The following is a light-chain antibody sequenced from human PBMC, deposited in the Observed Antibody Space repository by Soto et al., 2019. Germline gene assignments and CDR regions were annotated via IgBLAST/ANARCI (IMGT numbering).Light chain of an antibody. CDR1: SSNIGAGYD. CDR2: DNN. J-gene: IGLJ2*01. Sequence: QSVLTQPPSVSGAPGQRVTISCPGSSSNIGAGYDVHWYQQLPGTAPKVLIYDNNSRPSGVPGRFSGSKSGTSASLAITGLQAEDEADYYCHSYDVSLSGPVFGGGTKLTVL. V-gene: IGLV1-40*01. CDR3: HSYDVSLSGPV.